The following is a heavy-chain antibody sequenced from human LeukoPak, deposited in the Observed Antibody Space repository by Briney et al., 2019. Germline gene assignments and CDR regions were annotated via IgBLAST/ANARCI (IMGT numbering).Heavy chain of an antibody. J-gene: IGHJ4*02. CDR3: ARRPYCSGGTCYSAFYFDY. Sequence: SETLSLTCTVPGGSISSSSYYWGWIRQPPGKGLEWIGSIYYSGSTYYNPSLKSRVTISVDTSKNQFSLKLSSVTAADTAVYYCARRPYCSGGTCYSAFYFDYWGQGTLVTVSS. V-gene: IGHV4-39*07. CDR1: GGSISSSSYY. CDR2: IYYSGST. D-gene: IGHD2-15*01.